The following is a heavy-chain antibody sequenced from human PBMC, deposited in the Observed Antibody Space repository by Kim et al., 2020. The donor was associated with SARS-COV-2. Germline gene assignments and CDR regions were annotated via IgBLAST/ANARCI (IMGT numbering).Heavy chain of an antibody. J-gene: IGHJ6*02. CDR3: ARDRGYSPFDYYYGMDV. Sequence: GGSLRLSCAASGFTFSSYGMHWVRQAPGKGLEWVAVIWYDGSNKYYADSVKGRFTISRDNSKNTLYLQMNSLRAEDTAVYYCARDRGYSPFDYYYGMDVWGQGTTVTVSS. V-gene: IGHV3-33*01. CDR2: IWYDGSNK. CDR1: GFTFSSYG. D-gene: IGHD5-18*01.